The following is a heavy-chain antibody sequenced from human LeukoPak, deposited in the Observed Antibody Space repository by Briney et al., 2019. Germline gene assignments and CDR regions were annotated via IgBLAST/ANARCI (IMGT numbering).Heavy chain of an antibody. CDR2: INTNTGES. D-gene: IGHD3-10*01. CDR1: GYTFTSSV. Sequence: HGASVKVSCKASGYTFTSSVVNWVRQAPGQGLEWMGWINTNTGESTFAQGFTGRFVFSLDTSVTTAYLQITALEAEDTAVYYCASVGRFGVDYWGPGTLVTVSS. J-gene: IGHJ4*02. V-gene: IGHV7-4-1*02. CDR3: ASVGRFGVDY.